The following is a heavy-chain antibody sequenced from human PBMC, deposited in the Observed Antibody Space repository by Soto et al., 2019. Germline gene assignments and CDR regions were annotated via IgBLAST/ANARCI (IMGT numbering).Heavy chain of an antibody. D-gene: IGHD6-6*01. CDR2: IYSGGST. CDR1: GFTVSSNY. CDR3: AKDLPGAARPNNYYGMDV. Sequence: PGGSLRLSCAASGFTVSSNYMSWVRQAPGKGLEWVSVIYSGGSTYYADSVKGRFTISRDNSKNTLYLQMNSLRAEDTAVYYCAKDLPGAARPNNYYGMDVWGQGSTVSVSS. V-gene: IGHV3-53*05. J-gene: IGHJ6*02.